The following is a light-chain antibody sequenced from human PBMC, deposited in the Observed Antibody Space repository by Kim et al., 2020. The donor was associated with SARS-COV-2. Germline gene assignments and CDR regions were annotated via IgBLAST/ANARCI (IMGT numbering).Light chain of an antibody. CDR2: WAS. CDR3: QQYYSTPPS. V-gene: IGKV4-1*01. Sequence: SATINCKFSQTILYDANNRDSLAWYQHKSGQPPKLLMYWASTRAAGVPARFTGSGSGTDFTLTISSLQDEDVAVYYCQQYYSTPPSFGQGTKLEI. J-gene: IGKJ2*03. CDR1: QTILYDANNRDS.